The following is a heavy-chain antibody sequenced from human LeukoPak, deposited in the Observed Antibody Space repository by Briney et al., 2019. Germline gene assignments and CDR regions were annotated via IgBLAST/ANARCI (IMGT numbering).Heavy chain of an antibody. CDR3: ARDHYGRRGDYYYGMDV. J-gene: IGHJ6*02. CDR2: KYYSGST. V-gene: IGHV4-59*01. CDR1: GGSFSGYY. D-gene: IGHD4-17*01. Sequence: SETLSLTCAVSGGSFSGYYWSWIRQPPGKGLEWIGYKYYSGSTNYNPSLKSRVTISVDTSKNQFSLKLSSVTAEDTAVYYCARDHYGRRGDYYYGMDVWDQGTTVTVSS.